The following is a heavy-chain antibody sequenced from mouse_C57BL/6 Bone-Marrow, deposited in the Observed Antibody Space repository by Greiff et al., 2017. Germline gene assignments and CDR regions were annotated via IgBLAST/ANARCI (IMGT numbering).Heavy chain of an antibody. CDR2: IFPGDGDT. V-gene: IGHV1-80*01. CDR3: ARGAY. CDR1: GYAFSSYW. J-gene: IGHJ3*01. Sequence: QVQLQQSGAELVKPGASVKISCKASGYAFSSYWMNWVKQRPGTGLEWIGQIFPGDGDTNYNGKFKGKGTLTADKSASKAYMKLSSLTSEDSAVYFCARGAYWGQGTLVTVSA.